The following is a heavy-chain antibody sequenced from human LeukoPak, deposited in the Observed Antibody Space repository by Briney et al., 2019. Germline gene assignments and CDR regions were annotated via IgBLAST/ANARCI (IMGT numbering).Heavy chain of an antibody. D-gene: IGHD6-13*01. CDR1: GSSIGRHY. CDR2: THFSGSS. V-gene: IGHV4-59*11. J-gene: IGHJ4*02. CDR3: ARAKAAGSYYF. Sequence: SETLSLTCSVSGSSIGRHYWTWIRQPPGKGLEWIGYTHFSGSSNYNPSLKSRATTSLDRAKNQISLTLTSVTAADTAVYFCARAKAAGSYYFWGQGTLVTVSS.